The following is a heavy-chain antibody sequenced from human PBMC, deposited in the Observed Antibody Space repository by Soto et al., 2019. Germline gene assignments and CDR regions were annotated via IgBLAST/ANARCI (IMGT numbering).Heavy chain of an antibody. Sequence: SSETLSLTCDVYGGSFSGYFWNWIRQSPGKGLEWIGKVNHNGRNNYNPSLKSRVTISLDMSKKQISLKLTSVTAADTAMYYCARKAYYASGRINLFDSWGQGTLVTVSS. CDR1: GGSFSGYF. CDR2: VNHNGRN. V-gene: IGHV4-34*01. D-gene: IGHD3-10*01. CDR3: ARKAYYASGRINLFDS. J-gene: IGHJ4*02.